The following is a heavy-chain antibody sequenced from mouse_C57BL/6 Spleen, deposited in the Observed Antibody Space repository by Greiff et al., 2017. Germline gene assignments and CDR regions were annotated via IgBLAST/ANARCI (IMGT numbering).Heavy chain of an antibody. CDR1: GYTFTSYW. J-gene: IGHJ2*01. V-gene: IGHV1-69*01. Sequence: QVQLKQPGAELVMPGASVKLSCKASGYTFTSYWMHWVKQRPGQGLEWIGEIDPSDSYTNYNQKFKGKSTLTVDKSSSTAYMQLSSLTSEDSAVYYCARWDTTVVDYWGQGTTLTVSS. CDR3: ARWDTTVVDY. D-gene: IGHD1-1*01. CDR2: IDPSDSYT.